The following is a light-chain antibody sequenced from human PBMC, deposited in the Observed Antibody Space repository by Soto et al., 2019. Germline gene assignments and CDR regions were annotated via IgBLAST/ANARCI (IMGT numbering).Light chain of an antibody. CDR2: EVS. CDR3: SSYTSSSIPYV. V-gene: IGLV2-14*01. Sequence: QSVLTQPASVSGSPGQSITISCTGTSSDVGAYNHVSWYQQHPGKAPKLMIYEVSNRPSGVSNRFSGSKSGNTASLTISGLQAEDEADYYCSSYTSSSIPYVFGNGTKLTVL. J-gene: IGLJ1*01. CDR1: SSDVGAYNH.